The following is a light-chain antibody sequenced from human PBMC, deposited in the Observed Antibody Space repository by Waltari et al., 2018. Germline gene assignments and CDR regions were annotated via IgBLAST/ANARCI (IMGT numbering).Light chain of an antibody. Sequence: QSALTQPASVSGSPGQSITISCTGTRSDVGCSNYVYWYQPYPGKAPKRMIYDVSKRPAGVSNRFSGSKSGNTASLTIAGLQAEDEADYYCCSYAGSRIHVLFGGGTKLTVL. J-gene: IGLJ2*01. CDR1: RSDVGCSNY. V-gene: IGLV2-23*02. CDR2: DVS. CDR3: CSYAGSRIHVL.